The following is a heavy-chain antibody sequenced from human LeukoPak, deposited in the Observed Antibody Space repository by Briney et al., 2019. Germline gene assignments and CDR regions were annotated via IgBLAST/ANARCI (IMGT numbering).Heavy chain of an antibody. D-gene: IGHD6-19*01. V-gene: IGHV3-7*01. CDR3: GYGSGWIFDC. CDR1: GGTFSSYY. CDR2: IKQDGSEK. J-gene: IGHJ4*02. Sequence: GGSLRLSCIVSGGTFSSYYMTWVRQAPGKGLEWVANIKQDGSEKFYVDSVKGRFTISRDNAKNSLYLQMNSQRVEDTAMYYCGYGSGWIFDCRGQGALVTVSS.